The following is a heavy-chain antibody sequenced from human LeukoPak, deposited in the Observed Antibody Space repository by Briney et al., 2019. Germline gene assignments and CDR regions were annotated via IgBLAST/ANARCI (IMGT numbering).Heavy chain of an antibody. J-gene: IGHJ4*02. CDR1: GFTFRSYG. D-gene: IGHD3-22*01. CDR2: IRYDGTNK. Sequence: GGSLRLSCAASGFTFRSYGMHWVRQAPGKGLEWVAFIRYDGTNKYYADSVKGRFTISRDNAKNSLYLQMNSLRPEDTAIYYCAREGVSTVTSILVVISFDYWGQGALVTVSS. V-gene: IGHV3-30*02. CDR3: AREGVSTVTSILVVISFDY.